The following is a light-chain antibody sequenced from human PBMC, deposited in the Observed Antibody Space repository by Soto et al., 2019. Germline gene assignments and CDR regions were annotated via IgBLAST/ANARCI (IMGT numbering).Light chain of an antibody. V-gene: IGLV2-14*01. CDR2: DVS. J-gene: IGLJ2*01. CDR3: RSYTSSSTLVV. Sequence: QSALTQPASVSGSPGQSITISCTGTSSDVGGYNYVSWCQQHPGKAPKLMIYDVSNRPSGVSNRFSGSKSGNTASLTISGLQAEDEDDYCCRSYTSSSTLVVFGGGTKLTVL. CDR1: SSDVGGYNY.